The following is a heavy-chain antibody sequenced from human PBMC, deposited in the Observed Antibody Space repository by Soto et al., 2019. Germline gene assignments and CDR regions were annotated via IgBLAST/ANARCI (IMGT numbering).Heavy chain of an antibody. Sequence: EVQLVESGGGLVQPGGSLRLSCAASGFTFSSYSMNWVRQAPGKGLEWVSYISSSSSTIYYADSVKGRFTISRDNAKNSLYLQMNSLRDEDTAVYYCARSAIVVVTAIPEGAFDLWGQGTMVTVSS. J-gene: IGHJ3*01. CDR3: ARSAIVVVTAIPEGAFDL. V-gene: IGHV3-48*02. D-gene: IGHD2-21*02. CDR1: GFTFSSYS. CDR2: ISSSSSTI.